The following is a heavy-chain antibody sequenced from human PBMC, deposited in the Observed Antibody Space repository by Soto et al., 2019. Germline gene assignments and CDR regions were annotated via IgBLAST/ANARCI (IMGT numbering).Heavy chain of an antibody. CDR2: IDPSDSYT. J-gene: IGHJ6*02. V-gene: IGHV5-10-1*01. CDR1: GYSFTRYW. CDR3: ARGNNYYYYGMDV. Sequence: GESLTICGTCAGYSFTRYWISWVRQMPGKGLEWMGRIDPSDSYTNYSPSFQGHVTISADKSISTAYLQWSSLKASDTAMYYCARGNNYYYYGMDVWGQGTTVTVSS.